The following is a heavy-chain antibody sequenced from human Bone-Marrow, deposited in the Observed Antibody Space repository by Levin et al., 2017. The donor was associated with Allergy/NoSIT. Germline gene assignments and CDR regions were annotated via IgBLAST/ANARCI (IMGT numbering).Heavy chain of an antibody. J-gene: IGHJ4*02. CDR3: GRDHYSEVVY. CDR2: ISSTSKTK. D-gene: IGHD4-11*01. CDR1: GFPFGDYY. Sequence: PGESLKISCVASGFPFGDYYMSWIRQAPGKGLEWIAFISSTSKTKYYAESVKGRFTISRDNAKNSVFLQMDSLRVDDTAVYYCGRDHYSEVVYWGQGTVVTVSA. V-gene: IGHV3-11*01.